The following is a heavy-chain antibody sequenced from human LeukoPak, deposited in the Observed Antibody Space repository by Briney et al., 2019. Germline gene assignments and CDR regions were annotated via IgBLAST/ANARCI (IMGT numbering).Heavy chain of an antibody. Sequence: SETLSLTCTVSGYSISSGYYWGWIRQPPGKGLEWIGSIYHSGSTYYNPSLKSRVTISVDTSKHQFSLKLSSVTAADTAVYYCANYYYDSSGQFDYWGQGTLVTVSS. CDR2: IYHSGST. V-gene: IGHV4-38-2*02. CDR3: ANYYYDSSGQFDY. D-gene: IGHD3-22*01. J-gene: IGHJ4*02. CDR1: GYSISSGYY.